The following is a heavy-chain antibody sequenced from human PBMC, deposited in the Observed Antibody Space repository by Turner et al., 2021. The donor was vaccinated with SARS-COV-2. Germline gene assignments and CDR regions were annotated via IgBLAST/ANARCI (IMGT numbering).Heavy chain of an antibody. J-gene: IGHJ4*02. CDR3: ARQVSILGRWLAPFDS. V-gene: IGHV4-39*01. D-gene: IGHD6-19*01. Sequence: QLQLQESCPGLVTPSEALSLTCTVSSGAISSSAYFWGWIRQPPGKGLEWIGSFVYSGSTYYSPSLKSRITISVDTSKNQFSLNLSSVTAADTAVYYCARQVSILGRWLAPFDSWGQGTLVTVSS. CDR2: FVYSGST. CDR1: SGAISSSAYF.